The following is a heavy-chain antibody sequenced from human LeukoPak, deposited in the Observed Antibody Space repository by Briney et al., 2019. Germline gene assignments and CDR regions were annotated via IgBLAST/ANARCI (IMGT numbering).Heavy chain of an antibody. V-gene: IGHV5-51*01. CDR1: GYSFTSYW. D-gene: IGHD3-10*01. CDR3: ARLSGSGSYYVDFDY. Sequence: GESLKISCKGSGYSFTSYWIGWVRQMPGKGLERMGIIYPGDSDTRYSPSFQGQVTISADKSISTAYLQWSSLKASDTAMYYCARLSGSGSYYVDFDYWGQGTLVTVSS. J-gene: IGHJ4*02. CDR2: IYPGDSDT.